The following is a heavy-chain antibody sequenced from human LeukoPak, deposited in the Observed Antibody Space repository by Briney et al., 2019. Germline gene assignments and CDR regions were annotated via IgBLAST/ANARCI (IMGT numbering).Heavy chain of an antibody. J-gene: IGHJ5*02. Sequence: PSETLSLTCAVYGGSFSGYYWSWIRQPPGKGLEWIGYIYYSGSTYYNPSLKSRVTISVDTSKNQFSLKLSSVTAADTAVYYCARDPGDTIFRTWGQGTLVTVSS. CDR3: ARDPGDTIFRT. D-gene: IGHD3-9*01. CDR2: IYYSGST. CDR1: GGSFSGYY. V-gene: IGHV4-30-4*08.